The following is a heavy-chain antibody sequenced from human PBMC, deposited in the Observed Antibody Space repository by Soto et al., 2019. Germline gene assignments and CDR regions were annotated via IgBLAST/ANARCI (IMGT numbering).Heavy chain of an antibody. Sequence: QVQLVESGGGVVQPGRSLRLSCAASGFTFSSYGMHWVRQAPGKGLEWVSVIWYDGSNKYYADSVKGRFTISRDNSKNTLYLEMNSLRAEDTAVYYCAIDFRQQRPRYGMDVWGQGTTVTVSS. CDR3: AIDFRQQRPRYGMDV. CDR1: GFTFSSYG. CDR2: IWYDGSNK. V-gene: IGHV3-33*01. J-gene: IGHJ6*02. D-gene: IGHD6-13*01.